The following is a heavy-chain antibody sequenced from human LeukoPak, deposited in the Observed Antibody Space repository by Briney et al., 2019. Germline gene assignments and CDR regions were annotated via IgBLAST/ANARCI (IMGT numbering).Heavy chain of an antibody. CDR1: GYTFTSYY. Sequence: GASVKVSCKASGYTFTSYYMHWVRQAPGQGLEWMGIINPSGGGTSYAQKFQGRVTMTRDTSTSTVYMELSSLRSEDTAVYYCARDDAGGGWYFDLWGRGTLVTVSS. V-gene: IGHV1-46*01. CDR2: INPSGGGT. J-gene: IGHJ2*01. D-gene: IGHD2-15*01. CDR3: ARDDAGGGWYFDL.